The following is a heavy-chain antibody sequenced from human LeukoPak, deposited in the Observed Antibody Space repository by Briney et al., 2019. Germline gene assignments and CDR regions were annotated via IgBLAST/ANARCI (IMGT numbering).Heavy chain of an antibody. CDR2: SNSDGSST. D-gene: IGHD3-22*01. V-gene: IGHV3-74*01. CDR1: GFTFSSYA. J-gene: IGHJ5*02. CDR3: ARDHAPAYYDSSGSSGTTGFDP. Sequence: GGSLRLSCVASGFTFSSYAMSWVRQAPGKGLDWVSRSNSDGSSTRYADSVKGRFTISRDNAKNTLYLQMNSLRAEDTAVYYCARDHAPAYYDSSGSSGTTGFDPWGQGTLVTVSS.